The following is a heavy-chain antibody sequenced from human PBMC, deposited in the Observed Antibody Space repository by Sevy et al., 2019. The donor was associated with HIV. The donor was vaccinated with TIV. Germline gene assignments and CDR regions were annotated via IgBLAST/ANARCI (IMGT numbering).Heavy chain of an antibody. CDR2: ISSSSSYT. CDR1: GFTFSDYY. CDR3: ARDREVVGIAAAGDYYYYYGMDV. J-gene: IGHJ6*02. V-gene: IGHV3-11*06. Sequence: GGSLRLSCAASGFTFSDYYMSWIRQAPGKGLEWVSYISSSSSYTNYADSVKGRFTISRDNAKNSRYLQMNSLRAEDTAVYYCARDREVVGIAAAGDYYYYYGMDVWGQGTTVTVSS. D-gene: IGHD6-13*01.